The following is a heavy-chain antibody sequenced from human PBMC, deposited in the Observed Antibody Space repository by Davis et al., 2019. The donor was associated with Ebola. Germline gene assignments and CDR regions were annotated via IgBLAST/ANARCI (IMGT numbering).Heavy chain of an antibody. CDR2: IYYSGST. D-gene: IGHD2-21*01. Sequence: PSETLSLTCTVSGGSISSSSYYWGWIRQPPGKGLEWIGSIYYSGSTYYNPSLKSRVTISVDTSKNQFSLKLSSVTAADTAVYYCARVFPSGCWFDPWGQGTLVTVSS. CDR3: ARVFPSGCWFDP. J-gene: IGHJ5*02. V-gene: IGHV4-39*01. CDR1: GGSISSSSYY.